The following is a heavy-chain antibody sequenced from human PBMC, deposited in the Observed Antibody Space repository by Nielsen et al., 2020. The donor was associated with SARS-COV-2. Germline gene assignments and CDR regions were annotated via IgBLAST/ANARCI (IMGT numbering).Heavy chain of an antibody. CDR2: IYYSGST. Sequence: SETLSLTCTVSGGSISSSSYYWGWIRQPPGKGLEWIGSIYYSGSTYYNPSLKSRVTISVDTSKNQFSLKLSSVTAADTAVYYCAREGATVITFDYWGQGTLVTVSS. CDR3: AREGATVITFDY. V-gene: IGHV4-39*02. CDR1: GGSISSSSYY. D-gene: IGHD4-17*01. J-gene: IGHJ4*02.